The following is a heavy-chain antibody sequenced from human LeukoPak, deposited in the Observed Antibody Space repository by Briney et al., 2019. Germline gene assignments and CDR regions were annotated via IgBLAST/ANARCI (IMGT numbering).Heavy chain of an antibody. J-gene: IGHJ4*02. V-gene: IGHV3-23*01. CDR2: ISGSGGST. CDR1: GFTFSSFW. Sequence: PGGSLRLSCAASGFTFSSFWMSWVRQAPGKGLEWVSAISGSGGSTYYADSVKGRFTISRDNSKNTLYLQMNSLRAEDTAVYYCAKAPQIVVVPAATHYWGQGTLVTVSS. CDR3: AKAPQIVVVPAATHY. D-gene: IGHD2-2*01.